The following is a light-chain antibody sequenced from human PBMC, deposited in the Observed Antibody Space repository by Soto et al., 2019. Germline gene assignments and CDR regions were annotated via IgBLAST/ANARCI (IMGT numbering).Light chain of an antibody. Sequence: EIVMTQSPATLSVSPGERATLSCLASQSVSSNLAWYQRKPGQAPRLLIYGASTRATGIPVRFSGSGSGTEFTLTISSLQSEDFAVYYCQQYNNWPWTFGQGTKVEIK. CDR3: QQYNNWPWT. J-gene: IGKJ1*01. CDR1: QSVSSN. V-gene: IGKV3-15*01. CDR2: GAS.